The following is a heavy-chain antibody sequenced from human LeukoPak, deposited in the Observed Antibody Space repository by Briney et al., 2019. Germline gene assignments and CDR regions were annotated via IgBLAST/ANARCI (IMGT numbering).Heavy chain of an antibody. CDR1: GLTFDDYA. J-gene: IGHJ4*02. V-gene: IGHV3-9*01. CDR3: AKDMGFGGSGTYVFDY. D-gene: IGHD3-10*01. CDR2: ISWNSGSI. Sequence: GGSLRLSCAASGLTFDDYAMHWVRQVPGKGLEGVSRISWNSGSIGYAASVMGRFTISRDNAKNSLYLQMNSLRAEDTALYYCAKDMGFGGSGTYVFDYWGQGTLVTVSS.